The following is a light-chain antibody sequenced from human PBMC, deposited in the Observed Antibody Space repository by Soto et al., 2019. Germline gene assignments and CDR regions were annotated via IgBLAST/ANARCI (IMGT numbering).Light chain of an antibody. CDR2: GNS. CDR3: QSYDSSLSGYVV. CDR1: SSNIGAGYD. J-gene: IGLJ2*01. Sequence: QSALTQPPSVSGAPGQRVTISCTGSSSNIGAGYDVHWYQQLPGTAPKLLIYGNSNRPSGVPDRFSGSKSGTSASLAITGRQAEDEADYYGQSYDSSLSGYVVFGGGTQLTVL. V-gene: IGLV1-40*01.